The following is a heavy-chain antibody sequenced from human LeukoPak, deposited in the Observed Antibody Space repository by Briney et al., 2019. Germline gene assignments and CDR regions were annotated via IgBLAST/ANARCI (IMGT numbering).Heavy chain of an antibody. V-gene: IGHV4-31*03. CDR1: GGSISSGGYY. J-gene: IGHJ5*02. CDR2: IYYSGST. Sequence: SETLSLTCTVSGGSISSGGYYWSWIRQHPGKGLGWIGYIYYSGSTYYNPSLKSRVTISVDTSKNQFSLKLSSVTAADTAVYYCARGGSSGWPPDNWFDPWGQGTLVTVSS. CDR3: ARGGSSGWPPDNWFDP. D-gene: IGHD6-19*01.